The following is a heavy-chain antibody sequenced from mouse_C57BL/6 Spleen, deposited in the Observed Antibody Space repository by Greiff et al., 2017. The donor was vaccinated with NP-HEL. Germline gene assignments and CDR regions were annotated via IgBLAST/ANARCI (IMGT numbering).Heavy chain of an antibody. Sequence: QVQLQQSGAELVRPGTSVKVSCKASGYAFTNYLIEWVKQRPGQGLEWIGVINPGSGGTNYNEKFKGKATLTADKSSSTAYMQLSSLTSEDSAVYFGARGTTVVADWYFDVWGTGTTVTVSS. CDR1: GYAFTNYL. V-gene: IGHV1-54*01. J-gene: IGHJ1*03. CDR3: ARGTTVVADWYFDV. D-gene: IGHD1-1*01. CDR2: INPGSGGT.